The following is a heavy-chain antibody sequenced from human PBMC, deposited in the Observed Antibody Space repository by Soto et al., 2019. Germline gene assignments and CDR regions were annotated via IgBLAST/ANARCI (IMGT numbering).Heavy chain of an antibody. CDR2: IYSGGST. Sequence: LRLSCAASGFTVSSNYMSWVRQAPGKGLEWVSVIYSGGSTYYADSVKGRFTISRHNSKNTLYLQMNSLRAEDTAVYYCARGVGYYDSSGYQESYAFDIWGQGTMVTVSS. V-gene: IGHV3-53*04. J-gene: IGHJ3*02. CDR1: GFTVSSNY. D-gene: IGHD3-22*01. CDR3: ARGVGYYDSSGYQESYAFDI.